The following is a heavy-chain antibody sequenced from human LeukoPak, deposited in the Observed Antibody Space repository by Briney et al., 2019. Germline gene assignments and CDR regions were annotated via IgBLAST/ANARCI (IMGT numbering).Heavy chain of an antibody. CDR2: IYNSGNT. D-gene: IGHD3-10*01. J-gene: IGHJ4*02. Sequence: SETLSLTCTVSGGFINSYYWTWIRQPPGKGLEWIGNIYNSGNTNYNPSLKSRVTISVDPSKNQFSLRLSSVTAADTAIYYCARRGGSGYDYWGQGTLVTVSS. V-gene: IGHV4-59*12. CDR3: ARRGGSGYDY. CDR1: GGFINSYY.